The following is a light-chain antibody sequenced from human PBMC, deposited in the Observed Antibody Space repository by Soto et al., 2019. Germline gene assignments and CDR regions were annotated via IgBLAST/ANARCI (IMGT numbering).Light chain of an antibody. CDR1: QSLVFSDGNTY. CDR3: MQGTYWPFT. V-gene: IGKV2-30*01. CDR2: KVS. J-gene: IGKJ3*01. Sequence: DIVMPQSPLSLPVTLGQPASISCRSSQSLVFSDGNTYLNWFHQRPGQSPRRLIYKVSNRDSGVPDRFSGSGSGTDFTLKISRVEAEDVGVYYCMQGTYWPFTFGPGTKVDLK.